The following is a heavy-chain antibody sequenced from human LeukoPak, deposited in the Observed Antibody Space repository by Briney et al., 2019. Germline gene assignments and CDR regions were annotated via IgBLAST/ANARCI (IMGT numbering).Heavy chain of an antibody. CDR2: IYPISFT. D-gene: IGHD1-26*01. J-gene: IGHJ5*02. Sequence: SETLSLTCTVSGGSMNTYYWTWIRQPAGKGLQWIGYIYPISFTNYNPSLESRVTMSVDTSKNQFSLKLSSVTAADTAVYYCASRESYSASPNWFAPWGQGTLVTVSS. V-gene: IGHV4-4*07. CDR3: ASRESYSASPNWFAP. CDR1: GGSMNTYY.